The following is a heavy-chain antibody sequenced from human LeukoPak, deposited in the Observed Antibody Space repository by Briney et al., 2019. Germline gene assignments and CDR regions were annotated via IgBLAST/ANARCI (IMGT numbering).Heavy chain of an antibody. CDR3: ARDPTPELRYSDRATPSG. D-gene: IGHD3-9*01. CDR2: ISSSSSYI. Sequence: GGSLRLSCAASGFTFSSYSRNWVRQAPGKGLEWVSSISSSSSYIYYADSVKGRFTISSDNAKHSLYLQMNSLRADDTAVYYCARDPTPELRYSDRATPSGGGQGTLVTVSS. V-gene: IGHV3-21*01. CDR1: GFTFSSYS. J-gene: IGHJ4*02.